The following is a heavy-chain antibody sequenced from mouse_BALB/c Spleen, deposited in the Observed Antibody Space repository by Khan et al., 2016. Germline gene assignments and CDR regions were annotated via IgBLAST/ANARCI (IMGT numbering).Heavy chain of an antibody. J-gene: IGHJ3*01. Sequence: QVQLQQPGAELARPGASVKLSCKASGYTFTSYWMQWVKQRPGQGLQWIGTIYPGDGDTRYTQKFKGKATLTADKSSSTAYMQLSSLASEDSAVYYCARGGYGNCVFAYWGQGTLVTVSA. V-gene: IGHV1-87*01. CDR3: ARGGYGNCVFAY. D-gene: IGHD2-1*01. CDR1: GYTFTSYW. CDR2: IYPGDGDT.